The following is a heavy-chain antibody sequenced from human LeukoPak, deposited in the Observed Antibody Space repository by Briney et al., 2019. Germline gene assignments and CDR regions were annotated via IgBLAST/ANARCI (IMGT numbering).Heavy chain of an antibody. V-gene: IGHV4-59*01. CDR1: GGSISSYY. CDR3: ARDFDYYDSSGYRVYYFDY. D-gene: IGHD3-22*01. Sequence: SETESLTCTVSGGSISSYYWSWIRQPPGKGLEWIGYIYYSGSTNYNPSLKSRVTISVDTSKNQFSLKLSSVTAADTAVYYCARDFDYYDSSGYRVYYFDYWGQGTLATVSS. J-gene: IGHJ4*02. CDR2: IYYSGST.